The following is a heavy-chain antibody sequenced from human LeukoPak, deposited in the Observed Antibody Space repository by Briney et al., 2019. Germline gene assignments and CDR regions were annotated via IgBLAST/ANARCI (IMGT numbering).Heavy chain of an antibody. D-gene: IGHD2-21*02. CDR1: GGTFSSYA. V-gene: IGHV1-69*15. CDR3: AREPLGCGGDCHFDC. J-gene: IGHJ4*02. Sequence: SVKVSCKTSGGTFSSYAFSWMRQAPGQGLEWVGRIIPIYNPVDYTQRFQGRVTITADESTNTVYLELSSLRYDDTAVYYCAREPLGCGGDCHFDCWGQGTLVTVSS. CDR2: IIPIYNPV.